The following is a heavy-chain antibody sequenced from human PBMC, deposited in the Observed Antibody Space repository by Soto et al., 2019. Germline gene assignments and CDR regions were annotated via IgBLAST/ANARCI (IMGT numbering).Heavy chain of an antibody. CDR2: IYYSGST. CDR1: GGSISSGGYY. J-gene: IGHJ6*02. V-gene: IGHV4-31*03. CDR3: ARDRGAPTHSSGYLYYYYGMDV. D-gene: IGHD3-22*01. Sequence: TLSITCTVSGGSISSGGYYWSWIRQHPGKGLEWIGYIYYSGSTYYNPSLKSRVTISVDTSKNQFSLKLSSVTAADTAVYYCARDRGAPTHSSGYLYYYYGMDVWGQGTTVTVSS.